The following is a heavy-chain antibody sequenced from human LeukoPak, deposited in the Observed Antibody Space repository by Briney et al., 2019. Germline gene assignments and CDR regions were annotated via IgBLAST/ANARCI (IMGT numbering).Heavy chain of an antibody. V-gene: IGHV3-11*01. CDR3: ARDVNSSDWYDYYFYYYMDV. Sequence: GGSLRLSCAASGFTFSDYYMSWIRQAPGKGLEWVSYISSSGSTIYYADSVKGRFTISRDNAKNSLYLQMNSLRAEDTAVYYCARDVNSSDWYDYYFYYYMDVWGKGTTVTVSS. CDR1: GFTFSDYY. CDR2: ISSSGSTI. D-gene: IGHD6-19*01. J-gene: IGHJ6*03.